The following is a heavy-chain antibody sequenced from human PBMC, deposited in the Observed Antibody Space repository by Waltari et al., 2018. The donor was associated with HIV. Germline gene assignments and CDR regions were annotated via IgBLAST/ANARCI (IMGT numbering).Heavy chain of an antibody. CDR3: ARGRYYGMDV. Sequence: EVQLVESGGGLVQPGGSLRLSCAASGFTFSTFWLTWVRQTPGKGLVWVSGINSDGSSTTYADSVKGRFTISRDNPKNTLYLQMSSLRAEDTAVYFCARGRYYGMDVWGQGTTVTVSS. CDR2: INSDGSST. V-gene: IGHV3-74*01. J-gene: IGHJ6*02. CDR1: GFTFSTFW.